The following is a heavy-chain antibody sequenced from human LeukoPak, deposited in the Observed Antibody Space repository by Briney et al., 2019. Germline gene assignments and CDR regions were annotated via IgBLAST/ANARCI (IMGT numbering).Heavy chain of an antibody. CDR2: ISSSGSTI. Sequence: GGSLRLSCAASGFTFSDYYMSWIRQAPGKGLEWVSYISSSGSTIYYADSVEGRFTISRDNAKNSLYLQMNSLRAEDTAVYYCARDWGVVPAAPTVLSDYWGQGTLVTVSS. CDR1: GFTFSDYY. CDR3: ARDWGVVPAAPTVLSDY. V-gene: IGHV3-11*04. D-gene: IGHD2-2*01. J-gene: IGHJ4*02.